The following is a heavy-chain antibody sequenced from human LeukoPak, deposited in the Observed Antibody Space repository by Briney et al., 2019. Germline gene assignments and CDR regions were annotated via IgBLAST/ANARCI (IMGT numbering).Heavy chain of an antibody. Sequence: ASVKASCKAFGHTYTRYYMISGPQAPGQGLGGRRWINPNRGGTDYEKKFQGRVTMTRDTSISTAYMELSRLRSDDTAVYYCARAYGSGSYYNFKGPSAGYYYYYYMDVWGKGTTVTVSS. V-gene: IGHV1-2*02. CDR2: INPNRGGT. D-gene: IGHD3-10*01. CDR1: GHTYTRYY. CDR3: ARAYGSGSYYNFKGPSAGYYYYYYMDV. J-gene: IGHJ6*03.